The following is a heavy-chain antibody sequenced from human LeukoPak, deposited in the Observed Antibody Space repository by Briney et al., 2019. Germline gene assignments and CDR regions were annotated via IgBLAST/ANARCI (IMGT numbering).Heavy chain of an antibody. J-gene: IGHJ3*02. CDR3: ARSFDI. V-gene: IGHV3-48*03. Sequence: GSLRLSCAASGFTFSNYEMNWVRRAPGKGLEWVSHISNSGDSIYYADSLKGRFTISRDNAKNSLYLQMNSLRAEDTTLYYCARSFDIWGQGTMVTVSS. CDR2: ISNSGDSI. CDR1: GFTFSNYE.